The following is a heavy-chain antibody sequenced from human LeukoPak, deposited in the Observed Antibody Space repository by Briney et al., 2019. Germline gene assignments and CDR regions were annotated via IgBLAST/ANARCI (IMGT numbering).Heavy chain of an antibody. V-gene: IGHV3-48*04. Sequence: GGSLRLSCAASGITFSSYSMNWVRQAPGKGLEWVSYISSSSSTIYYADSVKGRFTISRDNAKNSLYLQMNSLRAEDTAVYYCATEDLDYGDPVDWGQGTLVTVSS. D-gene: IGHD4-17*01. CDR3: ATEDLDYGDPVD. CDR2: ISSSSSTI. CDR1: GITFSSYS. J-gene: IGHJ4*02.